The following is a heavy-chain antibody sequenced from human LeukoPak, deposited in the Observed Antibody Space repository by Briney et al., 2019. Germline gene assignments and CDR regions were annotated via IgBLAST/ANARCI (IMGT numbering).Heavy chain of an antibody. J-gene: IGHJ4*02. Sequence: PGGSLRLSCAASGFTFSTYGMHWVRQAPGKGLEWVALISYDGGKKYHADSVKGRFAISRDNCKNTGYLQMNSLRVEDTAVYYCVKGLGYDNDYWGQGTLVTVSS. V-gene: IGHV3-30*18. CDR2: ISYDGGKK. CDR1: GFTFSTYG. D-gene: IGHD3-22*01. CDR3: VKGLGYDNDY.